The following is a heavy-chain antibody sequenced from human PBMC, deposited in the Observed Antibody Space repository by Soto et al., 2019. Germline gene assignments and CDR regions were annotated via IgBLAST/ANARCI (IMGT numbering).Heavy chain of an antibody. CDR3: ARVGRGVYGMDV. J-gene: IGHJ6*02. CDR1: GFTFSSYS. D-gene: IGHD2-8*01. Sequence: EVQLVESGGDLVQPGGSLRLSCAASGFTFSSYSINWVRQAPGKGLEWFSYITSDSSTISYADSVKGRFTVSRDNAKNSLYLQMNSLRDEDTAVYYCARVGRGVYGMDVWGQGTSVTVSS. V-gene: IGHV3-48*02. CDR2: ITSDSSTI.